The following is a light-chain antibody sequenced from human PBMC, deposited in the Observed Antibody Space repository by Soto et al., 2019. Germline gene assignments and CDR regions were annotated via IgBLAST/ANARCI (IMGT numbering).Light chain of an antibody. CDR3: QSYDSSLSGYV. CDR2: GNS. CDR1: SSNIGAGYD. V-gene: IGLV1-40*01. J-gene: IGLJ1*01. Sequence: SVLTQPPSVSGAPGERVPISCTGSSSNIGAGYDVHWYQQLPGTAPKLLIYGNSNRPSGVPDRFSGSKSGTSASLAITGLQAEDQADYYCQSYDSSLSGYVFRTGTKVTVL.